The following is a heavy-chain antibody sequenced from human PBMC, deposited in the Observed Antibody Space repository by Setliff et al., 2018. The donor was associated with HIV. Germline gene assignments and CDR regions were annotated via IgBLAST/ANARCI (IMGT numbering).Heavy chain of an antibody. CDR1: GDSITNNVYY. CDR3: ASPASGGSSGQYHY. J-gene: IGHJ4*02. CDR2: IYYSGST. Sequence: SETLSLTCTVSGDSITNNVYYWGWIRQPTGKGLAWLGSIYYSGSTYYNPSLKSRVTISVDTSKNQFSLKLSSVTAADTAVYYCASPASGGSSGQYHYWGQGTLVTVSS. D-gene: IGHD6-19*01. V-gene: IGHV4-39*01.